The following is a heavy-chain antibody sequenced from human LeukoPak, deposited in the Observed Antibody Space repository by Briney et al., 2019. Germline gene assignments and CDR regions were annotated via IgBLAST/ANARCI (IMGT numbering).Heavy chain of an antibody. D-gene: IGHD2-2*01. J-gene: IGHJ5*02. V-gene: IGHV4-59*12. CDR2: IYYIGTT. Sequence: SETLSLTCTVSNGSISDYYWNWIRQRPGKGLEWIGYIYYIGTTTYNPSLKSRVTISVDTSKNQFSLKLSFVTAADTAVYYCARAENRGYCSSTSCRNWFDPWGQGTLVTVSS. CDR3: ARAENRGYCSSTSCRNWFDP. CDR1: NGSISDYY.